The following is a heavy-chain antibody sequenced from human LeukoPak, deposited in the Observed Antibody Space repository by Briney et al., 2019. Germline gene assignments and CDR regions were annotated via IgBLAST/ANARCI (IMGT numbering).Heavy chain of an antibody. V-gene: IGHV1-2*02. CDR1: GYRFTGYY. J-gene: IGHJ4*02. CDR3: ARDPTRGDLSVY. CDR2: INPETGDP. Sequence: ASVKVSCKASGYRFTGYYIHWLRQVPGQGLEWMGWINPETGDPYYGQKFLGRVTMTRDTSISTAYMELSRLTSDDMAVYYCARDPTRGDLSVYWGQGTLVTVSS. D-gene: IGHD5-12*01.